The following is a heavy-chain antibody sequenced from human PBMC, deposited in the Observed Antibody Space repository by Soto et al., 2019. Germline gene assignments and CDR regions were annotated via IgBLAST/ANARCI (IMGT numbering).Heavy chain of an antibody. V-gene: IGHV1-69*01. CDR3: ATWAGLVTYRGFIGPLDS. D-gene: IGHD2-21*02. CDR2: ITPAFGTT. CDR1: GSTFSKRS. J-gene: IGHJ4*02. Sequence: QVHLVQSGAEVKKPGSSVKISCRASGSTFSKRSITWVRQAPGQGFEWMGGITPAFGTTNFARKFQGRLTITADEPTTTAYLELSSLTSEDTAVYHCATWAGLVTYRGFIGPLDSWGQGTLVTVSS.